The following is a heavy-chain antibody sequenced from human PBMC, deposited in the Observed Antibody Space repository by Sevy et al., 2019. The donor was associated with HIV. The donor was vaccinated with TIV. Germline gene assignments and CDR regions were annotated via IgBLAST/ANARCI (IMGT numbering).Heavy chain of an antibody. CDR1: GGSMTNNNYY. CDR3: AILAPPIHDGDFGGYFDY. J-gene: IGHJ4*02. CDR2: VYSSGST. D-gene: IGHD3-10*01. V-gene: IGHV4-39*01. Sequence: SESLSLTCTVSGGSMTNNNYYWGWIRQPPGKGLEWIGTVYSSGSTYYNPSLKSRVNISVDTSKIQFSLKLSSVTAADTAVYYCAILAPPIHDGDFGGYFDYWGQGILVTVSS.